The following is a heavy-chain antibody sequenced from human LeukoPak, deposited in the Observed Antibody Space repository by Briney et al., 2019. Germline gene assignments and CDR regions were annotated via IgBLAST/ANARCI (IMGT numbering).Heavy chain of an antibody. J-gene: IGHJ5*02. D-gene: IGHD3-22*01. CDR1: GYSFTSYW. V-gene: IGHV5-51*01. CDR2: IYPGDSDT. Sequence: GESLKISCKGSGYSFTSYWIGWVRQMPGKGLEWMGIIYPGDSDTRYSPSFQGQVTISADKSISTAYLQWSSLKASDTAMYYCAREIRITMRPFDPWGQGTLVTVSS. CDR3: AREIRITMRPFDP.